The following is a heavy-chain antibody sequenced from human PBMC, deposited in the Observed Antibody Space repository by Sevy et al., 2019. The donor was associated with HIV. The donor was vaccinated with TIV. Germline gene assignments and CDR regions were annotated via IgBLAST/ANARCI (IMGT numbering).Heavy chain of an antibody. V-gene: IGHV3-48*01. D-gene: IGHD2-8*02. CDR2: ISSSSSTI. Sequence: GGSLRLSCAASGFSFTSYSMNWVRQAPGKGLEWVSYISSSSSTIYYADSVKGRFTISRDNAKNSLFLQMNSLRAEDTAVYYCNTDPIILLLVTNGLDVWGQGTTVTVSS. CDR1: GFSFTSYS. J-gene: IGHJ6*02. CDR3: NTDPIILLLVTNGLDV.